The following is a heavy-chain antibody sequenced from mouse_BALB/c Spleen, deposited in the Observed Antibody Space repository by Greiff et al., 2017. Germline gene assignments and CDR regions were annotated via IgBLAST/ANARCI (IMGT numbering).Heavy chain of an antibody. CDR3: ASPYGYDDWFAY. CDR1: GFTFSDYY. CDR2: ISDGGSYT. V-gene: IGHV5-4*02. J-gene: IGHJ3*01. D-gene: IGHD2-2*01. Sequence: EVQGVESGGGLVKPGGSLKLSCAASGFTFSDYYMYWVRQTPEKRLEWVATISDGGSYTYYPDSVKGRFTISRDNAKNNLYLQMSSLKSEDTAMYYCASPYGYDDWFAYWGQGTLVTVSA.